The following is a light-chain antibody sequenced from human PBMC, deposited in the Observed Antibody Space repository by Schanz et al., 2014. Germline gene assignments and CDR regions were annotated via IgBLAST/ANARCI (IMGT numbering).Light chain of an antibody. CDR2: DAS. V-gene: IGKV1-5*01. J-gene: IGKJ1*01. CDR3: QHYHSSPWT. CDR1: QSISSW. Sequence: DIQMTQSPSTLSPSVGDRVTITCRASQSISSWLAWYQQKPGKAPKLLIYDASSLESGVPSRFSGSGSGTEFTLTISSLQPDDFATYYCQHYHSSPWTFGQGTKVEIK.